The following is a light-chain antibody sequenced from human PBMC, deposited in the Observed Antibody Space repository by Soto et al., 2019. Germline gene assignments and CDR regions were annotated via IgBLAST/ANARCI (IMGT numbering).Light chain of an antibody. J-gene: IGKJ4*01. CDR1: QAVPNN. V-gene: IGKV1-9*01. CDR2: EES. Sequence: DIHLTQSPSFLSSSVGDRATITCRPSQAVPNNMAWYQQKPGKPPKLLIYEESTLNSGVPSRFSGRKSGTHFTLTIDSLQPEDFATYYCQQVKTYPRTFGGGTKVEIK. CDR3: QQVKTYPRT.